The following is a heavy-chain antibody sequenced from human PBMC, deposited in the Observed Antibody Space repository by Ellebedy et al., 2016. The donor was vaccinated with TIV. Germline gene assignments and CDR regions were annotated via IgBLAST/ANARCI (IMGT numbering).Heavy chain of an antibody. D-gene: IGHD3-3*01. V-gene: IGHV1-2*02. CDR1: GYSFTGYY. CDR3: ARSYDPHYYYALDV. J-gene: IGHJ6*02. CDR2: ISPNNGGI. Sequence: AASVKVSCKASGYSFTGYYMHWVRQAPGQGLEWMGWISPNNGGISYAQKFQGRVTMTRDTSISTAYMELSSLRSEDTAVYYCARSYDPHYYYALDVWGQGTTVTVSS.